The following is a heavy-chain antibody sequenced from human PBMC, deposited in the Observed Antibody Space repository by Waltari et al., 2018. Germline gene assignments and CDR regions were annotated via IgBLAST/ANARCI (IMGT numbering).Heavy chain of an antibody. D-gene: IGHD3-10*01. CDR1: GYSFSSGHY. CDR2: INYNRRI. V-gene: IGHV4-38-2*02. CDR3: ARMLGDASGSYHFDY. J-gene: IGHJ4*02. Sequence: QVQLQESGPGLVKSSETLSRICTVSGYSFSSGHYWGWIRQPPGKGLEWIANINYNRRISHNLSLKSRVTISVDTSKNQIALKLSSVIAADTAVYYCARMLGDASGSYHFDYWGQGILVTVSS.